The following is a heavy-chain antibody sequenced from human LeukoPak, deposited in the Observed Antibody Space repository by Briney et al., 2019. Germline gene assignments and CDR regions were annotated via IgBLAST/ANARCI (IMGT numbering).Heavy chain of an antibody. CDR3: XXMSYYDSSGDNWFDP. J-gene: IGHJ5*02. D-gene: IGHD3-22*01. V-gene: IGHV1-8*01. Sequence: ASVKVSCKASGYTFTSYDINWVRQATGQGLEWMGWMNPNSGNTGYAQKFQGRVTMTRDTSISTAYMELSSLRSEDTAVYYCXXMSYYDSSGDNWFDPWGQGTLVTVSS. CDR2: MNPNSGNT. CDR1: GYTFTSYD.